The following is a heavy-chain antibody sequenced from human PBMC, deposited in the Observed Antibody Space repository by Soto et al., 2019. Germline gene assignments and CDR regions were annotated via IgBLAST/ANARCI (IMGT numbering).Heavy chain of an antibody. CDR1: GGSFNGYI. J-gene: IGHJ4*02. V-gene: IGHV4-34*01. CDR3: VRLAVVGATADY. CDR2: IKHSGGT. D-gene: IGHD1-26*01. Sequence: SEPLYLTCAVYGGSFNGYISTVISQAPGTGMKCSGEIKHSGGTNYNPSLKSRVTISVDTSKNQFSLKLSSVTAADTAVYYCVRLAVVGATADYWGQGTLVT.